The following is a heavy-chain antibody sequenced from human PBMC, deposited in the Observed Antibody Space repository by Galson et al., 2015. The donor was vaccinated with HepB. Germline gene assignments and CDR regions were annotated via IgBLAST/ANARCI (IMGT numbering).Heavy chain of an antibody. Sequence: QSGAEVKKPGESLKISCKASGYSFASYWIDWVRQMPGKGLEWMGIISPGDSHTRYSPSFQGQVTISVDKSISTAYLQWSSLKASDTAMYYCAKHGATISWYGNAFDVWGQGTMVTVSS. CDR3: AKHGATISWYGNAFDV. CDR1: GYSFASYW. CDR2: ISPGDSHT. V-gene: IGHV5-51*01. D-gene: IGHD6-13*01. J-gene: IGHJ3*01.